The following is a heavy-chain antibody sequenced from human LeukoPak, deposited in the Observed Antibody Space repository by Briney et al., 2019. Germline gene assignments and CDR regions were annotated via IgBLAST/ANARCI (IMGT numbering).Heavy chain of an antibody. CDR1: GYSFTSYW. J-gene: IGHJ4*02. V-gene: IGHV5-51*01. Sequence: GESLKISCQGSGYSFTSYWIGWVRQMPGKGLEWMGIIYPGDSDTRYSPSFQGQVTISADKSISTAYLQWSSLKASDTAMYYCARGGYYYYSSGSYYFDYWGQGTLVTVSS. CDR3: ARGGYYYYSSGSYYFDY. CDR2: IYPGDSDT. D-gene: IGHD3-22*01.